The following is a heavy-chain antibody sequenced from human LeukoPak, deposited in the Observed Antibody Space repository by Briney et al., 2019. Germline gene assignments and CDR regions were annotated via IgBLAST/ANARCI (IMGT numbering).Heavy chain of an antibody. Sequence: GGSLRLSCAASGYTFSNYAMAWVRQAPGKGLEWVSILSGSGGATYYADSVKGRFTISRDNSENTLFLQMNNLGAEDTALYYCAKKRVITTPDAIDWYFDLWGRGTLVTVSS. CDR3: AKKRVITTPDAIDWYFDL. CDR2: LSGSGGAT. CDR1: GYTFSNYA. V-gene: IGHV3-23*01. J-gene: IGHJ2*01. D-gene: IGHD1-1*01.